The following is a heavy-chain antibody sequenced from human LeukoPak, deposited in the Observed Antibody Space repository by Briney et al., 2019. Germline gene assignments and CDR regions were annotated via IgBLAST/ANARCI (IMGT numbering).Heavy chain of an antibody. CDR3: ARGTVDYVWGSYRPNWFDP. J-gene: IGHJ5*02. V-gene: IGHV1-8*01. D-gene: IGHD3-16*02. CDR1: GYTFTSYD. CDR2: MNPSSGNT. Sequence: ASVKVSCKASGYTFTSYDINWVRQATGQGLEWMGWMNPSSGNTGYEQKFQGRVTMTRNTSISTAYMDLSSLKSEDTAVYYCARGTVDYVWGSYRPNWFDPWGKGTLVTLSS.